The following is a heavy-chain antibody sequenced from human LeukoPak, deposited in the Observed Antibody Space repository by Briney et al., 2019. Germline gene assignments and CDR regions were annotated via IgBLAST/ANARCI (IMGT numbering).Heavy chain of an antibody. J-gene: IGHJ3*02. V-gene: IGHV3-53*01. CDR3: ARGLFLSGYLDAFDI. CDR1: GFTVSNKY. Sequence: PGGSLRLSCAASGFTVSNKYMIWVRQAPGKGLEWVSLIYSDGRTYYADSVKGRCTISRDGSKNTLYLQMNSLRVEDTAVYYCARGLFLSGYLDAFDIWGQGTVVTVSS. CDR2: IYSDGRT. D-gene: IGHD3-22*01.